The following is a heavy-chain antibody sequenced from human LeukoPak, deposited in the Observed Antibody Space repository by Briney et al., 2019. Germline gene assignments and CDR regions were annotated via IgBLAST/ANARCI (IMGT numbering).Heavy chain of an antibody. Sequence: GGSLRLSCAASGFTFSNAWMSWVRQAPGKGLEWVGRIKSKTDGGTTDYAAPVKGRFTISRDNSKNTLYLQMNSLRAEDTAVYYCARTRGAGIFDYWGQGTLVTVSS. D-gene: IGHD6-19*01. V-gene: IGHV3-15*01. CDR1: GFTFSNAW. J-gene: IGHJ4*02. CDR2: IKSKTDGGTT. CDR3: ARTRGAGIFDY.